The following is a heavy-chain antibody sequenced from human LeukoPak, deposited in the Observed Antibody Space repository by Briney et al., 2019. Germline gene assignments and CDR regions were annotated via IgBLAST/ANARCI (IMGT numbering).Heavy chain of an antibody. CDR2: TNDDGRTT. V-gene: IGHV3-74*03. D-gene: IGHD3-10*01. Sequence: GGSLRLSCAASGFTFSYYWMHWVRQAPGEGLVWVSRTNDDGRTTTYADSVKGRITISRDNAKNTLYLQMSSLRVEDTAVYYCARSGITMVGGASIGLLTFDIWGPGTMVTVSP. J-gene: IGHJ3*02. CDR1: GFTFSYYW. CDR3: ARSGITMVGGASIGLLTFDI.